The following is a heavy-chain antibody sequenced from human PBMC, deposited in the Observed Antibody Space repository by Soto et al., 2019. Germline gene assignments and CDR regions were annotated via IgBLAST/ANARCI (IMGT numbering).Heavy chain of an antibody. Sequence: ASVKVSCKASGGTFSSYAISWVRQAPGQGLEWMGGIIPIFGTANYAQKFQGRVTITADKSTSTAYMELSSLRSEDTAVYYCARDGCSSTSCPNWFDPWGQGTLVTVSS. D-gene: IGHD2-2*01. CDR1: GGTFSSYA. CDR2: IIPIFGTA. J-gene: IGHJ5*02. V-gene: IGHV1-69*06. CDR3: ARDGCSSTSCPNWFDP.